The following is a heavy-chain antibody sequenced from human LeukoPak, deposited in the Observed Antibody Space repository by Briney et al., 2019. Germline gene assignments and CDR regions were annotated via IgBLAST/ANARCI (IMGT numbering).Heavy chain of an antibody. CDR2: IYYSGST. CDR1: GGSISSYY. CDR3: ARVREGDDYYDSSGYLDY. J-gene: IGHJ4*02. V-gene: IGHV4-59*08. D-gene: IGHD3-22*01. Sequence: PSETLSLTCTVSGGSISSYYWSWIRQPPGKGLEWIGYIYYSGSTNYNPSLKSRVTISVDTSKNQFSLKLSSVTAADTAVYYCARVREGDDYYDSSGYLDYWGQGTLVTVS.